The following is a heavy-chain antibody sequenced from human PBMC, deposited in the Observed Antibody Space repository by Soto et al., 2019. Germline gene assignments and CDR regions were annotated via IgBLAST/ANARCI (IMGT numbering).Heavy chain of an antibody. D-gene: IGHD1-26*01. Sequence: GGSLRLSCAASGFTFSSYSMNWVRQAPGKGLEWVSYISSSSSTIYYADSVKGRFTISRDNAKNSLYLQMNSLRAEDTAVYYCARFIRRREKDAFDIWGQGTMVTVSS. J-gene: IGHJ3*02. CDR2: ISSSSSTI. CDR1: GFTFSSYS. CDR3: ARFIRRREKDAFDI. V-gene: IGHV3-48*01.